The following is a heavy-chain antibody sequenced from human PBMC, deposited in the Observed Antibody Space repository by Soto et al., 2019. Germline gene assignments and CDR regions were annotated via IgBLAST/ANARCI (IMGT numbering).Heavy chain of an antibody. D-gene: IGHD1-1*01. V-gene: IGHV3-21*01. CDR3: ARSTSLEGMDV. Sequence: EVQLVESGGGLVMPGGSLRLSCIASGFSFSTYSMNWVRQAPGKGLEWVSSIRRSGDYTYYADSLKGRFTISRDNAKNSLSLQMISLRAEDTAVYYCARSTSLEGMDVWGQGTTVTVSS. CDR2: IRRSGDYT. CDR1: GFSFSTYS. J-gene: IGHJ6*02.